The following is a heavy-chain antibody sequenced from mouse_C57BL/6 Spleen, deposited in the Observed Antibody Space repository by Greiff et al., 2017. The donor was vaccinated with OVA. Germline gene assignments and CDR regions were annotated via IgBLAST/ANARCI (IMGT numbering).Heavy chain of an antibody. CDR3: TRRYGTKSYFDY. Sequence: EVKLMESGGGLVQPGGSMKLSCAASGFTFSDAWMDWVRQSPGQGLEWVAEISHKANNHETYYAVSVKGRFTISKDDSKSRVYLQRNILRAEDTGIYYCTRRYGTKSYFDYWGQGTTLTVSS. V-gene: IGHV6-6*01. J-gene: IGHJ2*01. CDR2: ISHKANNHET. CDR1: GFTFSDAW. D-gene: IGHD1-1*01.